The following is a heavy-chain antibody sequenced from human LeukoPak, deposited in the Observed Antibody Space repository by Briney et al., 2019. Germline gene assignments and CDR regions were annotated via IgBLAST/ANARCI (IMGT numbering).Heavy chain of an antibody. CDR2: IKKDRSEK. CDR1: GFTFSYYW. Sequence: GGSLRLSCAASGFTFSYYWMSWVRQAPGKGMEWVANIKKDRSEKYYVDSVKGRFTISRDNAKNSLYLQMNSLRAEDTVVFYCARRGATPAGYHYAMDVWGQGTTVTVSS. J-gene: IGHJ6*02. CDR3: ARRGATPAGYHYAMDV. D-gene: IGHD1-26*01. V-gene: IGHV3-7*01.